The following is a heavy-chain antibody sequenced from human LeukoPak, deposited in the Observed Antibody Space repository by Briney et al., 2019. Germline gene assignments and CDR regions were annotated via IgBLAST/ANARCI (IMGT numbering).Heavy chain of an antibody. D-gene: IGHD1-1*01. V-gene: IGHV1-8*03. Sequence: ASVKVSCKASGYTFTSYDINWVRQATGQGLEWMGWMNPNSGNTGYAQKFQGRVTITRNTSISTAYMELSSLRSEDTAVYYCARALEPPAGYYYYYMDVWGKGTTVTVSS. CDR3: ARALEPPAGYYYYYMDV. CDR2: MNPNSGNT. J-gene: IGHJ6*03. CDR1: GYTFTSYD.